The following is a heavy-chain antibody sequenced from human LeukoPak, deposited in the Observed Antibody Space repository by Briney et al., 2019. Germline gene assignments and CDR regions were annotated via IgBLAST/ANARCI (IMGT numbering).Heavy chain of an antibody. CDR2: IYPGDSDT. V-gene: IGHV5-51*01. CDR1: GYSFTSYW. D-gene: IGHD3-10*01. J-gene: IGHJ4*02. CDR3: GSGSPFGY. Sequence: KVSCKASGYSFTSYWIGWVRQMPGKGLEWMGIIYPGDSDTRYSPSFQGQVTISADKSISTAYLQWSSLKASDTAMASYGSGSPFGYWGQGTLVTVSS.